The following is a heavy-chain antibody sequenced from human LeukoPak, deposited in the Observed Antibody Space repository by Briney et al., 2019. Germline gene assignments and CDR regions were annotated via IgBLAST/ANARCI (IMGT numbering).Heavy chain of an antibody. CDR1: GFTVSSNY. Sequence: PGGSLRLSCAASGFTVSSNYMSWVRQAPGKGLEWVSVIYSGGSTYYADSVKGRFTISRDNSKNTLYLQMNSLRAEDTAVYYCAKPTVPRYYYYGMDVWGQGTTVTVSS. V-gene: IGHV3-53*01. J-gene: IGHJ6*02. CDR3: AKPTVPRYYYYGMDV. D-gene: IGHD4-17*01. CDR2: IYSGGST.